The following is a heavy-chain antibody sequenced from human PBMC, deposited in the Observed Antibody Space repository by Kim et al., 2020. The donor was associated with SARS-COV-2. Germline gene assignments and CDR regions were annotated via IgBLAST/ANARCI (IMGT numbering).Heavy chain of an antibody. CDR2: MNPNSGNT. CDR1: GYTFTSYD. V-gene: IGHV1-8*01. J-gene: IGHJ6*02. Sequence: ASVKVSCKASGYTFTSYDINWVRQATGQGLEWMGWMNPNSGNTGYAQKFQGRVTMTRNTSISTAYMELSSLRSEDTAVYYCARDLGVRGGFYYYYGMDVWGQGTTVTVSS. D-gene: IGHD3-10*01. CDR3: ARDLGVRGGFYYYYGMDV.